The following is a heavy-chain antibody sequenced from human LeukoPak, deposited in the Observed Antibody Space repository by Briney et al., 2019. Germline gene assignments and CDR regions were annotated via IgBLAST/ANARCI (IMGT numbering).Heavy chain of an antibody. V-gene: IGHV3-23*01. J-gene: IGHJ4*02. D-gene: IGHD1-26*01. CDR1: GFPFSNYA. Sequence: GSLRLSCAASGFPFSNYAMRWVRQAPGKGLEWVSGISGSGDSTYYADSVKGRFTISRDNSKNTLYLHMNSLRAEDTAVYYCARGGSGSYTFDDWGQGTLVTVSS. CDR2: ISGSGDST. CDR3: ARGGSGSYTFDD.